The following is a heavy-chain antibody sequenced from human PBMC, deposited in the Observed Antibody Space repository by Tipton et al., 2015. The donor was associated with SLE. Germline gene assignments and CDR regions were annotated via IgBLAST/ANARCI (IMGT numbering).Heavy chain of an antibody. V-gene: IGHV4-39*07. CDR2: IYYSGGT. CDR3: ARQGTTRSPFDY. Sequence: TLSLTCSVSGGSISSSGYYWGWIRQPPGKGLEWIGTIYYSGGTSYNPSLKSRVTISVDTSKNQFSLKLNPVTAGDTAVYYCARQGTTRSPFDYWGQGTLVTVSS. J-gene: IGHJ4*02. CDR1: GGSISSSGYY. D-gene: IGHD1-14*01.